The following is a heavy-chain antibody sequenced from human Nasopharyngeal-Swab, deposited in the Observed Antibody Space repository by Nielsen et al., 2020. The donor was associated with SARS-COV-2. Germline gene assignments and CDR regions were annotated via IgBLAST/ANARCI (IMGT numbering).Heavy chain of an antibody. Sequence: VRQAPGKGLEWTGEIYHSGSTNYNPSLKSRVTISVDKSKNQFSLKLSSVTAADTAVYYCARANPEPSTSSGWYGRLVHYFDYWGQGTLVTVSS. D-gene: IGHD6-19*01. CDR3: ARANPEPSTSSGWYGRLVHYFDY. CDR2: IYHSGST. J-gene: IGHJ4*02. V-gene: IGHV4-4*02.